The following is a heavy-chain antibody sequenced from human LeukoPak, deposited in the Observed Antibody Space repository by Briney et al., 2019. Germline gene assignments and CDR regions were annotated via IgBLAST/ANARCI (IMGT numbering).Heavy chain of an antibody. V-gene: IGHV3-30-3*01. CDR1: GFTFSSNA. J-gene: IGHJ5*02. Sequence: GGSLRLSCKVSGFTFSSNAMHWFRQAPGKGREWVAFLYPDGSNKYYADSVKGRFTVSRGNAKNTLYLQMNSLRDEDTAVYYCARPIYCTTTSCSYGLDRWGQGTLVTVSS. CDR3: ARPIYCTTTSCSYGLDR. D-gene: IGHD2-2*01. CDR2: LYPDGSNK.